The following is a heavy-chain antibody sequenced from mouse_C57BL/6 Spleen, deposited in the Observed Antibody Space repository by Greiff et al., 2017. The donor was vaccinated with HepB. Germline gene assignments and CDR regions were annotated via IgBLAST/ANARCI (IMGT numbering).Heavy chain of an antibody. CDR1: GFTFSDYY. V-gene: IGHV5-12*01. J-gene: IGHJ2*01. Sequence: LVESGGGLVQPGGSLKLSCAASGFTFSDYYMYWVRQTPGKRLEWVAYISNGGGSTYYPDTVKGRFTISRDNAKTTLYLRMSRLKSDDTAMYYCARHDLLLDYWGQGTTLTVSS. CDR3: ARHDLLLDY. CDR2: ISNGGGST. D-gene: IGHD2-10*01.